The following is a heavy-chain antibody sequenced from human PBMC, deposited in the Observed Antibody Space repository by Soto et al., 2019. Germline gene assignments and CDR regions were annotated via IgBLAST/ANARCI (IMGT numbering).Heavy chain of an antibody. CDR2: IYYSGNT. CDR3: AREGGESSDGLYYFDS. D-gene: IGHD3-16*01. Sequence: PSETLSLTCAVSGGSTSSDNYWSWIRQPPGKGLEWIGHIYYSGNTDYNPSLKSRLAISIDTSKNQFSLKLSSVTAADTAVYFCAREGGESSDGLYYFDSWGQGSLVTVSS. J-gene: IGHJ4*02. CDR1: GGSTSSDNY. V-gene: IGHV4-30-4*01.